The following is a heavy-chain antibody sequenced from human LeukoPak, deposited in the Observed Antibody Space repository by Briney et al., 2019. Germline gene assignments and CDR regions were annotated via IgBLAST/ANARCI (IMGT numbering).Heavy chain of an antibody. V-gene: IGHV1-46*01. D-gene: IGHD6-19*01. CDR3: ARGGAVAVGNHYFDY. CDR1: GYTFTDYY. Sequence: GASVKVSCKASGYTFTDYYIHWVRQAPGQGLEWMGGIIPIFGTANYAQKFQGRVTMTRDTSTSTVYMELSSLRSEDTAVYYCARGGAVAVGNHYFDYWGQGTLVTVSS. J-gene: IGHJ4*02. CDR2: IIPIFGTA.